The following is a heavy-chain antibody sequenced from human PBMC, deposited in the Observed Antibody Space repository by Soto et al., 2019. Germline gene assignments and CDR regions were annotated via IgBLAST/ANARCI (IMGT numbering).Heavy chain of an antibody. Sequence: HPRGALIVSCAASGFTFSNYGMHWVRQAPGKGLEWVAVIWYDGSNKYYADPVKGRFTISRDNSKNTLYLQINSLRAEDTAVYYCARDDIPGRAVAIYGMDVWGQGTTVTVSS. CDR3: ARDDIPGRAVAIYGMDV. V-gene: IGHV3-33*01. CDR1: GFTFSNYG. J-gene: IGHJ6*01. CDR2: IWYDGSNK. D-gene: IGHD6-19*01.